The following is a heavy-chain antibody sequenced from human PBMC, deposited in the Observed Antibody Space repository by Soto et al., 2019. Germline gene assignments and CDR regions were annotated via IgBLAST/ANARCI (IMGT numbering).Heavy chain of an antibody. CDR2: IYYSGST. Sequence: QVQLQESGPGLVKPSQTLSLTCTVSGGSISSGDYYWSWIHQPPGKGLEWIGYIYYSGSTYYNPSLKSRVTISVDTSKNQFSLKLSSVTAADTAVYYCARDEGYGDSDYYYYGMDVWGQGTTVTVSS. D-gene: IGHD4-17*01. CDR1: GGSISSGDYY. V-gene: IGHV4-30-4*01. CDR3: ARDEGYGDSDYYYYGMDV. J-gene: IGHJ6*02.